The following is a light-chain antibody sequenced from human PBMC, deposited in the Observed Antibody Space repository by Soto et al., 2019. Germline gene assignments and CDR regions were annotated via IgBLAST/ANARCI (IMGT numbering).Light chain of an antibody. V-gene: IGLV1-44*01. Sequence: QSVLTQPPSASGTPGQRVTISCSGSSCNIGSNTENWYQQLPGTAPKLLLYSNNQRPSGVPDRFSGSKSGTSASLAISGLQSEDEADYYCAAWDDSLNGVVFGGGTKVTVL. CDR3: AAWDDSLNGVV. J-gene: IGLJ2*01. CDR2: SNN. CDR1: SCNIGSNT.